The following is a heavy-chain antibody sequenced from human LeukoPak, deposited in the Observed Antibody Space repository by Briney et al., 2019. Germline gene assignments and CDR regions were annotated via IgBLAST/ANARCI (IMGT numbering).Heavy chain of an antibody. D-gene: IGHD2-15*01. CDR3: ARPLRTHSHDAFDI. CDR1: GGSISSYY. Sequence: SETLSLTCTVSGGSISSYYWSWIRQPPGKGLEWIGYIYYSGSTNYNPSLKSRVTISVDTSKNQFSLKLSSVTAADTAVYYCARPLRTHSHDAFDIWGQGTMVTVSS. CDR2: IYYSGST. J-gene: IGHJ3*02. V-gene: IGHV4-59*08.